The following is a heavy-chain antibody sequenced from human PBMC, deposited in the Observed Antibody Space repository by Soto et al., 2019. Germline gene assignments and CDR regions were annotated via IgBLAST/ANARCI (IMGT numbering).Heavy chain of an antibody. Sequence: TLSLTCTVSGGSISSSSYYWGWIRQPPGKGLEWLALIFWNDDERYSPSLKSRLTITKDTSKNQVVLTMTNMDPVDTATYYCVHTGYSYDPFGYWGRGTLVTVSS. CDR3: VHTGYSYDPFGY. V-gene: IGHV2-5*01. CDR1: GGSISSSSYY. J-gene: IGHJ4*02. CDR2: IFWNDDE. D-gene: IGHD5-18*01.